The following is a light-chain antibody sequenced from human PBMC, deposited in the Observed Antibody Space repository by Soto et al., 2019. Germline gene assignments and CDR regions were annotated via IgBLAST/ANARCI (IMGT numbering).Light chain of an antibody. CDR3: LQHNSYPRT. CDR2: AAS. J-gene: IGKJ1*01. CDR1: QAITND. V-gene: IGKV1-17*01. Sequence: DIQMTQSPSSLSASVGDRVTITCRASQAITNDLSWYQQKPGEPPKRLIYAASTLHSGVPSRFSGSGSGTEFTLTISRLQPEDFSISFCLQHNSYPRTFGQGTQVEIQ.